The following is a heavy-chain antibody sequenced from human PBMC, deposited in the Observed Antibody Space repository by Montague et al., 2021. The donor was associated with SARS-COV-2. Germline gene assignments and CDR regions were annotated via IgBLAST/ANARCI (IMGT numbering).Heavy chain of an antibody. CDR2: ISGSGGST. Sequence: SLRLSCAASGFTFSNYAMSWVRQAPGKGLEWVSAISGSGGSTYYADSVKGRFTISRDNSKNTLYLQMNSLRAEDTAVYYCAKDPHYDFWSGYYLDYWGQGTLVTASS. J-gene: IGHJ4*02. D-gene: IGHD3-3*01. CDR1: GFTFSNYA. CDR3: AKDPHYDFWSGYYLDY. V-gene: IGHV3-23*01.